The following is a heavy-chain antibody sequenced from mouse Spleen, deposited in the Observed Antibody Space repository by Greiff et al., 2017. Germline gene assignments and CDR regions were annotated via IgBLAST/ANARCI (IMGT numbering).Heavy chain of an antibody. CDR1: GYSITSGYY. V-gene: IGHV3-6*01. CDR2: ISYDGSN. D-gene: IGHD1-1*01. Sequence: EVQLQESGPGLVKPSQSLSLTCSVTGYSITSGYYWNWIRQFPGNKLEWMGYISYDGSNNYNPSLKNRISITRDTSKNQFFLKLNSVTTEDTATYYCAREGTTVVAYFDWYFDVWGAGTTVTVSS. J-gene: IGHJ1*01. CDR3: AREGTTVVAYFDWYFDV.